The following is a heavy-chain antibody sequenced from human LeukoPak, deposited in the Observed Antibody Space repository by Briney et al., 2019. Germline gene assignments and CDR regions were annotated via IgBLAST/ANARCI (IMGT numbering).Heavy chain of an antibody. CDR1: GGSISSSSYY. J-gene: IGHJ4*02. D-gene: IGHD6-19*01. Sequence: PSETLSLTCTVSGGSISSSSYYWGWIRQPPGKGLEWIGSIYYSGSTYYNPSLKSRVTISVDTSKNQFSLKLSSVTAADTAVYYCARAHSSGWFNWGQGTLVTVSS. CDR2: IYYSGST. V-gene: IGHV4-39*01. CDR3: ARAHSSGWFN.